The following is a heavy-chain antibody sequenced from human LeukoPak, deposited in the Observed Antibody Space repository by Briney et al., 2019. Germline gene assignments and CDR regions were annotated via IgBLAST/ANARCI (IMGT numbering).Heavy chain of an antibody. V-gene: IGHV1-18*04. D-gene: IGHD6-19*01. CDR1: GYSFTSYG. J-gene: IGHJ4*02. Sequence: ASVKVSCKASGYSFTSYGISWVRQAPGQGLEWMGWISAYNGNTNYAQKLQGRVTMTTETSTSTVYMELRSLRSDDTAVYYCAREGAVAGADVFDYWGQGTLVTVSS. CDR3: AREGAVAGADVFDY. CDR2: ISAYNGNT.